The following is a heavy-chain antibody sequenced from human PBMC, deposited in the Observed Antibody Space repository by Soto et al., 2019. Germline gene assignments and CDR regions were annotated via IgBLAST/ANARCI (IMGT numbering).Heavy chain of an antibody. J-gene: IGHJ4*02. CDR2: LSSDGSDK. V-gene: IGHV3-30*04. D-gene: IGHD2-2*01. Sequence: GGSLRLSCAASGFALSNYAMHLVRQAPGKGLEWVAVLSSDGSDKYYADYVKGRFTVSRDTSKNTLYLQLSSLRTEDTAVYFCARDLHMPNDSWGQGTLITVSS. CDR1: GFALSNYA. CDR3: ARDLHMPNDS.